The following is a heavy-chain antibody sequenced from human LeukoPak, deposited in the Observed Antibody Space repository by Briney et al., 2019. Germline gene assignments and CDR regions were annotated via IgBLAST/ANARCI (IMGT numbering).Heavy chain of an antibody. V-gene: IGHV4-59*01. CDR3: ARGNKYPGVFDY. J-gene: IGHJ4*02. D-gene: IGHD1/OR15-1a*01. Sequence: PSETLSLTCSVSVGSIRDSYWSWIRQPPGKGLEWTGYIYNSGTTSYNPSLKGQVTISVDTSKNQFSLKLYSVTAADTAVYYCARGNKYPGVFDYWGQGTLVTVSS. CDR1: VGSIRDSY. CDR2: IYNSGTT.